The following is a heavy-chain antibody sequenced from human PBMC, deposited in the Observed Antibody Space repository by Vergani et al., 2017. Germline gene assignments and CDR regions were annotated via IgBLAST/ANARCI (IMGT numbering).Heavy chain of an antibody. Sequence: EVQLVESGGGLVQPGGSLRLSCAASGFTFSSYWMSWVRQAPGKGLEWVANIKQDGSEKYYVDYVKGRFTISRDNAKNSLYLQMNRLRAEDTAVYYCGGEGWFDPWGQGTLVTVSS. CDR2: IKQDGSEK. CDR1: GFTFSSYW. D-gene: IGHD3-10*01. V-gene: IGHV3-7*03. J-gene: IGHJ5*02. CDR3: GGEGWFDP.